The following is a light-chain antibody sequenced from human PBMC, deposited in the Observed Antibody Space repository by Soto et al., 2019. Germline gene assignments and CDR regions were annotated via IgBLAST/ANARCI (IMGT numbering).Light chain of an antibody. Sequence: EIVMTQSPATLSLSPGERATLSCRASPSVTNYLAWYQQIPGQAPRLLIYGAFNRATGIPARFSGSGSGTDFTLTIRSLEPDDSAVYYCQQRNIWPPVTFGQGTRLEIK. V-gene: IGKV3-11*01. J-gene: IGKJ5*01. CDR2: GAF. CDR1: PSVTNY. CDR3: QQRNIWPPVT.